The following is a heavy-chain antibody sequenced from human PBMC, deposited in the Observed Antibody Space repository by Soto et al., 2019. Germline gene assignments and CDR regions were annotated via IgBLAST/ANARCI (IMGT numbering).Heavy chain of an antibody. CDR1: GFTFSSYA. Sequence: GGSLRLSCAASGFTFSSYAMSWVRQAPGKGLEWVSAISGSGGSTYYADSVKGRFTISRDNSKNTLYLQMNSLRAEDTAVYYCAKTPRVTMIVVVPWYFDYWGQGTLVTV. V-gene: IGHV3-23*01. D-gene: IGHD3-22*01. CDR2: ISGSGGST. CDR3: AKTPRVTMIVVVPWYFDY. J-gene: IGHJ4*02.